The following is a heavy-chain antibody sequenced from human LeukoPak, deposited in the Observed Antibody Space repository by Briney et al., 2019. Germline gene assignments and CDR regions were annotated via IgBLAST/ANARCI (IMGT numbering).Heavy chain of an antibody. Sequence: GGSLRLSCAASGFTFDDYAMHWVRQAPGKGLEWVSGISWNSGSIGYADSVKGRFTISRDNAKNSLYLQMNSLRAEDTALYYCAKNGGYSDWLSSFDYWGQGTLVTVSS. CDR2: ISWNSGSI. CDR3: AKNGGYSDWLSSFDY. J-gene: IGHJ4*02. D-gene: IGHD3-9*01. V-gene: IGHV3-9*01. CDR1: GFTFDDYA.